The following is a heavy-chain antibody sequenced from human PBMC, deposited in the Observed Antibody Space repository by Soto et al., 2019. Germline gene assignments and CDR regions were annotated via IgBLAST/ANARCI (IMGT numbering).Heavy chain of an antibody. CDR2: INHSGST. Sequence: SETLSLTCAVYGGSFSGYYWSWIRQPPGKGLEWIGEINHSGSTNYNPSLKSRVTISVDTSKNQFSLKLSSVTAADTAVYYCARGVGGYRVTYYYYGMDVWGQGTTVTVSS. V-gene: IGHV4-34*01. CDR1: GGSFSGYY. D-gene: IGHD3-16*02. J-gene: IGHJ6*02. CDR3: ARGVGGYRVTYYYYGMDV.